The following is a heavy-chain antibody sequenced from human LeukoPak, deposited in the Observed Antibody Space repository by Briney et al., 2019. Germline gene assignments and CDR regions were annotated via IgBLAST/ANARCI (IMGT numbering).Heavy chain of an antibody. D-gene: IGHD2-2*01. J-gene: IGHJ4*02. CDR2: IYSGGST. CDR3: ASVVPSDY. CDR1: GFTFDDYA. V-gene: IGHV3-66*02. Sequence: PGGSLRLSCAASGFTFDDYAMSWVRQAPGKGLEWVSVIYSGGSTYYADSVKGRFTISRDNSKNTLYLQMNSLRAEDTAVYYCASVVPSDYWGQGTLVTVSS.